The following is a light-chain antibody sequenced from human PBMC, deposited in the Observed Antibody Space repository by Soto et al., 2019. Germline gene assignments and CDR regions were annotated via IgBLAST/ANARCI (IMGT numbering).Light chain of an antibody. CDR3: QQYKDWPPLT. CDR2: GAS. J-gene: IGKJ4*01. Sequence: EILMTQSPLTLSVSPGEGATLSCRASQNINSNLAWYQQRPGQAPRVLIYGASSRASGIPDRFSGSGSGTDFTLTNNRLEPDDFAGYYCQQYKDWPPLTFGGGTRVESK. V-gene: IGKV3D-15*01. CDR1: QNINSN.